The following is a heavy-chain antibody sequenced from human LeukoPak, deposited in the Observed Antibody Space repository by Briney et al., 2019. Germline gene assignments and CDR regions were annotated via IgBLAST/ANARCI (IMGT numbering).Heavy chain of an antibody. D-gene: IGHD1-1*01. J-gene: IGHJ4*02. V-gene: IGHV3-23*01. CDR1: GITFSNYA. CDR3: ARHLGNDAVYYFDY. Sequence: GGSLRLSCAASGITFSNYAMSWVRQAPGKGLEWVSAITGSGSSTYYADSVKGRFTISRDNSKNTLYLQMNSLRAEDTAVYYCARHLGNDAVYYFDYWGQGTLVTVSS. CDR2: ITGSGSST.